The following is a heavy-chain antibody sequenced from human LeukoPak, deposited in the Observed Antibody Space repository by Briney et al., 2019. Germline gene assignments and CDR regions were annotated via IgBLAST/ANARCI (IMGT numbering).Heavy chain of an antibody. Sequence: SVKVSCKASGGTFSSYTISWVRQAPGQGLEWMGRIIPILGIANYAQKFQGRVTITAVKSTSTAYMELSSLRSEDTAVYYCARNYYDSSGYYYFDYWGQGTLVTVSS. V-gene: IGHV1-69*02. CDR3: ARNYYDSSGYYYFDY. CDR2: IIPILGIA. J-gene: IGHJ4*02. CDR1: GGTFSSYT. D-gene: IGHD3-22*01.